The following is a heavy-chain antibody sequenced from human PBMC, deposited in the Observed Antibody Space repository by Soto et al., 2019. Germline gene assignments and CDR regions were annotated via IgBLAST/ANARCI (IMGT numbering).Heavy chain of an antibody. Sequence: QVQLVQSGAEVKKPGASVKVSCKASGYTFTSYAMHWVRQAPGQRLEWMGWINAGNGNTTYSQKFQGRVTITRGTSASTAYMELSSLRSEDTAVYYCARGGSLYWYFDLWGRGTLVTVSS. CDR1: GYTFTSYA. CDR3: ARGGSLYWYFDL. CDR2: INAGNGNT. J-gene: IGHJ2*01. V-gene: IGHV1-3*01. D-gene: IGHD1-26*01.